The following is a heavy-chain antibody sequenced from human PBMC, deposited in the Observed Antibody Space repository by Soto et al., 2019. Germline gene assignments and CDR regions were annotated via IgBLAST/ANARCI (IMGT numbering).Heavy chain of an antibody. CDR1: GGSISEKY. D-gene: IGHD6-13*01. CDR3: VARLAASGLNWLDP. V-gene: IGHV4-4*07. J-gene: IGHJ5*02. Sequence: PSETLSLTCIVSGGSISEKYWNWVRQPPGKGLEWIGLIFANGHTDYNPSLKSRVTMSVDASKNQFSLRLTSMTAPDTAVYYFVARLAASGLNWLDPWGRGTLVTAPQ. CDR2: IFANGHT.